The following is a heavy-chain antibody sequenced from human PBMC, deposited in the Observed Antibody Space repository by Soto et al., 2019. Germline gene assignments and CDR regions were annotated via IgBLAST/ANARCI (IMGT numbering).Heavy chain of an antibody. CDR3: ARDQPGYSYGYGLGY. Sequence: EVQLVESGGGLVKPGGSLRLSCAASGFTFSSYSMNWVRQAPGKGLEWVSSISSSSSYIYYADSVKGRFTISRDNAKNPRYLQMNSLSAEDTAVYYCARDQPGYSYGYGLGYWGQGTLVTVSS. D-gene: IGHD5-18*01. J-gene: IGHJ4*02. CDR2: ISSSSSYI. V-gene: IGHV3-21*01. CDR1: GFTFSSYS.